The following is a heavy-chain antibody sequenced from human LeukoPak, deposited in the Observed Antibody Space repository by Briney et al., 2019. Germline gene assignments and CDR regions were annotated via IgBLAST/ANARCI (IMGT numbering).Heavy chain of an antibody. CDR3: TTDPGDYEIY. D-gene: IGHD4-17*01. Sequence: GGSLRLSCAASGFTVSSNYMSWVRQAPGKGLEWVSLIYSGGSTYYADSVKGRFTISRDKSKNTLYLQMNSLRAEDTAVYYCTTDPGDYEIYWGQGTLVTVSS. CDR2: IYSGGST. V-gene: IGHV3-53*01. J-gene: IGHJ4*02. CDR1: GFTVSSNY.